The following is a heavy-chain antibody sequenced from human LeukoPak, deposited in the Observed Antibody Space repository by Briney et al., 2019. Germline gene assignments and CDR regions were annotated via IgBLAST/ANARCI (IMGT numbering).Heavy chain of an antibody. V-gene: IGHV3-48*04. J-gene: IGHJ1*01. CDR3: ARYPLGGSRPPEYFQH. CDR1: GFTFSSYS. CDR2: ISSSSSTI. Sequence: GGSLRLSCAASGFTFSSYSMNWVRQAPGKGLEWVSYISSSSSTIYYADSVKGRFTISRDNAKNSLYLQMNSLRAEDTAVYYCARYPLGGSRPPEYFQHWGQGTLVTVSS. D-gene: IGHD3-3*01.